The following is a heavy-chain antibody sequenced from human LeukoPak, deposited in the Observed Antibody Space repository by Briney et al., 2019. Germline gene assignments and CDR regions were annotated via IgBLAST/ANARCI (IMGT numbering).Heavy chain of an antibody. CDR3: ARGLYYYDSNGRTPYDY. J-gene: IGHJ4*02. D-gene: IGHD3-22*01. V-gene: IGHV1-8*01. Sequence: ASVKVSCKASGYTFTRYDMNWVRQATGQGLEWMGWMNPNSGITGYAQKFQGRVSMTRNTSISTAYMELSSLRSEDTAVYYCARGLYYYDSNGRTPYDYWGQGTLVTVSS. CDR2: MNPNSGIT. CDR1: GYTFTRYD.